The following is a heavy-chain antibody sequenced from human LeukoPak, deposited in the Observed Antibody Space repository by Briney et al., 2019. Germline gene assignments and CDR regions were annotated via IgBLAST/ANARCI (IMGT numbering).Heavy chain of an antibody. CDR1: GFTLSTNA. CDR2: ISGSGAST. D-gene: IGHD2-2*01. V-gene: IGHV3-23*01. Sequence: GGSLRLSCLTSGFTLSTNAMSWVRQAPGKGLEWISGISGSGASTYYADSVKGRFTISRDNSKNTLYLQMNSLRAEDTAVYYCAKVFNIVVVPAGFDYWGQGTLVTVSS. CDR3: AKVFNIVVVPAGFDY. J-gene: IGHJ4*02.